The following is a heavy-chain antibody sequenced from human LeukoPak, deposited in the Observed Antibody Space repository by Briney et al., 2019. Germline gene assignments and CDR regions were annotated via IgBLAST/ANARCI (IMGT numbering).Heavy chain of an antibody. D-gene: IGHD3-22*01. CDR3: ARGRNYYYDSSGLCDY. CDR1: GFTASSNY. J-gene: IGHJ4*02. V-gene: IGHV3-53*05. Sequence: GGSLRLSCAASGFTASSNYMSWVRQAPGKGLEWVSVIYSGSSADYADSVKGRFTISRDNSKNTLYLQMNSLRAEDTAVYYCARGRNYYYDSSGLCDYWGQGTLVTVSS. CDR2: IYSGSSA.